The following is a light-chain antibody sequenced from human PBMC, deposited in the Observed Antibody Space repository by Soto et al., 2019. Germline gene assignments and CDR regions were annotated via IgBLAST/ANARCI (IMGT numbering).Light chain of an antibody. V-gene: IGKV2-30*01. CDR1: QGLVYSDGNTF. Sequence: DVVMTQSPLSLSVTLGQPASISCRSSQGLVYSDGNTFLNWFHQRPGQSPRRLIYQVSNRDSGVGDIXSGSGSGTDYTLTISGVEAEDVGIYYCVQGTHWPWTFGQGTKVEIK. J-gene: IGKJ1*01. CDR3: VQGTHWPWT. CDR2: QVS.